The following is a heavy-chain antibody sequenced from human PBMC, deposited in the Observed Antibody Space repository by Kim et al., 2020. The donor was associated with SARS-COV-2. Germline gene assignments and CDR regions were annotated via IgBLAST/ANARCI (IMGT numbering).Heavy chain of an antibody. CDR2: IKQDAYET. V-gene: IGHV3-7*03. Sequence: GGSLRLSCAASEFSFSTHWMTWVRQAPGKGLEWVASIKQDAYETYYVDSVRGRFTISRDNAENLLFLDMDSLRDEDAAVYYCARGVAVAPHYYYHYGMDVWGQGPTVTVSS. D-gene: IGHD6-19*01. CDR1: EFSFSTHW. J-gene: IGHJ6*02. CDR3: ARGVAVAPHYYYHYGMDV.